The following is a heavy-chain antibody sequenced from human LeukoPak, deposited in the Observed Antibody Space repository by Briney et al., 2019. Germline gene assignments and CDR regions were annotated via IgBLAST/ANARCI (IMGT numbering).Heavy chain of an antibody. J-gene: IGHJ6*03. CDR2: ISSDGGST. Sequence: PGGSLRLSCAASGFTFSGYSMYWVRQAPGKGLEYVSAISSDGGSTYYADSVKGRFTISRDNSKNTLYLQLDSLRAEDMAVCYCAKAAFYYYMDVWGKGTTVTVSS. D-gene: IGHD6-25*01. CDR1: GFTFSGYS. V-gene: IGHV3-64*02. CDR3: AKAAFYYYMDV.